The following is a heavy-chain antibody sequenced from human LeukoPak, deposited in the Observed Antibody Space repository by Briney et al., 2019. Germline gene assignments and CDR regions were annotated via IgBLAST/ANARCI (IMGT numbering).Heavy chain of an antibody. CDR2: IGTAGDT. V-gene: IGHV3-13*01. J-gene: IGHJ4*02. CDR3: ARRSGYKNGFDY. CDR1: GFTFSSYD. D-gene: IGHD3-22*01. Sequence: AGGSLRLSCAASGFTFSSYDMHWVRQATGKGLEWVSAIGTAGDTYYPGSVKGRFTISRENAKNSLYLQMNSLRAGGTAVYYCARRSGYKNGFDYWGQGTLVTVSS.